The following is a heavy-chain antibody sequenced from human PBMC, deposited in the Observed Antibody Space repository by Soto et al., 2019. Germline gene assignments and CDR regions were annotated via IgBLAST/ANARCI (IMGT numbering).Heavy chain of an antibody. CDR1: GFTFSSYG. J-gene: IGHJ4*02. CDR2: ISYDGSNK. Sequence: QVPLVESGGGVVQPGRSLRLSCAASGFTFSSYGMHWVRQAPGKGLEWVAVISYDGSNKYYADSVKGRFTISRDNSKNTLYLQMNSLRAEDTAVYYCAKDLSYDSSGGLGYWGQGTLVTVSS. CDR3: AKDLSYDSSGGLGY. V-gene: IGHV3-30*18. D-gene: IGHD3-22*01.